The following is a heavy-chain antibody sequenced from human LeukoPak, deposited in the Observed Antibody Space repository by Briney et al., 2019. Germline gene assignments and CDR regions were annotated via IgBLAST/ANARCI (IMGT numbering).Heavy chain of an antibody. V-gene: IGHV5-51*01. CDR2: IYSGDSDT. J-gene: IGHJ6*03. Sequence: GEPPKISCKGAGSSFTSYWIGGVRRTPGKGLEGRRIIYSGDSDTRYSPSFQGQVTISADKSITTAYLQWSTLTASDTAMYYCARQGSEYCPTFYYYMDVWGKGTTVTVSS. CDR3: ARQGSEYCPTFYYYMDV. D-gene: IGHD2/OR15-2a*01. CDR1: GSSFTSYW.